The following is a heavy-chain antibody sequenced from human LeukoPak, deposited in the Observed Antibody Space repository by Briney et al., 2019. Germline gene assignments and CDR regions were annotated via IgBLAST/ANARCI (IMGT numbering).Heavy chain of an antibody. CDR2: ISDNGGGT. CDR3: ATGPLDY. CDR1: GFTFSDYA. Sequence: GGSLRLSCTASGFTFSDYAMSWVRQAPGEGLEWVSSISDNGGGTYYADSVKGRFTISRDNSKNTLYLQMNSLRTEDTAVYYCATGPLDYWGQGTLVTVSS. V-gene: IGHV3-23*01. J-gene: IGHJ4*02.